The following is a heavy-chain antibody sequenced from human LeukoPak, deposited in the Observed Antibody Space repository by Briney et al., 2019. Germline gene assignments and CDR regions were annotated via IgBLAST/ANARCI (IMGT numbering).Heavy chain of an antibody. CDR2: IYSGGST. V-gene: IGHV3-66*01. J-gene: IGHJ4*02. CDR1: GFIVSSKY. D-gene: IGHD6-19*01. CDR3: ARGLPGAVALDY. Sequence: GGSLRLSCTASGFIVSSKYMSWVRQAPGKGLRWVSVIYSGGSTFYADSVKGRFTISIDNSKNTLYLQMNSLRAEDTAVYYCARGLPGAVALDYWGQGTLVTVSS.